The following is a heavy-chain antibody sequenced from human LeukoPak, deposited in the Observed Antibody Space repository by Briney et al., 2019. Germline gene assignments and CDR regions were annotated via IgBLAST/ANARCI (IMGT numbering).Heavy chain of an antibody. CDR3: ATALYDSSGHSYYFDY. J-gene: IGHJ4*02. V-gene: IGHV1-24*01. CDR1: GYTLTELS. D-gene: IGHD3-22*01. Sequence: ASVKVSCKVSGYTLTELSMHWVRQAPGKGLEWMGGFDPEDGETTYAQKFQGRVTMTEDTSTDTAYMELSSLRSEDTAVYYCATALYDSSGHSYYFDYWGQGTLVTVSS. CDR2: FDPEDGET.